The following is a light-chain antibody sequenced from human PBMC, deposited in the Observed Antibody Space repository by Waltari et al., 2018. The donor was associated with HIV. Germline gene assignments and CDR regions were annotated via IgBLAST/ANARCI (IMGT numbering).Light chain of an antibody. CDR1: SNDVGGYKY. Sequence: QSALTQPASVSGSPGQSITISCTGTSNDVGGYKYVSWYQPHPGTAPKVGIYEVSNRPSGVSNRFSGSKSGNTASLTISGLQAEDEADYYCSSYASTSTRVFGGGTKLTVL. CDR3: SSYASTSTRV. J-gene: IGLJ3*02. V-gene: IGLV2-14*01. CDR2: EVS.